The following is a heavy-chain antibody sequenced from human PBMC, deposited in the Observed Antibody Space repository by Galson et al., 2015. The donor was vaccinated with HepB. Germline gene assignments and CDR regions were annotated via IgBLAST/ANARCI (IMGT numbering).Heavy chain of an antibody. CDR2: FRPEDGET. CDR1: GYTLNDLS. CDR3: TTDLMGLTTNY. J-gene: IGHJ4*02. Sequence: SCKVAGYTLNDLSMHWARQAPGQGLEWMGGFRPEDGETIYSQKFQGRVTMTEDTSTDIAYMELSSLRFEDTAVYFCTTDLMGLTTNYWGQGTLVTVSS. V-gene: IGHV1-24*01. D-gene: IGHD1-26*01.